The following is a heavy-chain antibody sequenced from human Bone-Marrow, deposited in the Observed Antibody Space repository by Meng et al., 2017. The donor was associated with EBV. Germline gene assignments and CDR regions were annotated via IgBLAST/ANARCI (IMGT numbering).Heavy chain of an antibody. J-gene: IGHJ4*02. D-gene: IGHD6-19*01. CDR3: ARNLLALAVNEDYFDY. V-gene: IGHV4-4*02. Sequence: QLPESGSGQVKPSGALSLTRAAPGAPIHSMDCCVWVRQPPGKGLGCIGEIYHSGGTNPSLKSRVTISVDKAKNHFSLKLRSVTAADTAVYYCARNLLALAVNEDYFDYWGQGSLVTVSS. CDR1: GAPIHSMDC. CDR2: IYHSGGT.